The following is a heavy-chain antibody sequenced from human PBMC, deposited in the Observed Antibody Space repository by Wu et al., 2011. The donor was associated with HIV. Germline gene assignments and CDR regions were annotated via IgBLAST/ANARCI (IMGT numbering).Heavy chain of an antibody. D-gene: IGHD1-1*01. CDR2: IHPDGGGR. V-gene: IGHV1-2*02. CDR3: ARDDGKYKPSGHDF. J-gene: IGHJ4*01. CDR1: GYTFTGYY. Sequence: QVQLMQSGAEVKKPGASVKVSCKTSGYTFTGYYMHWVREVPGQGLEWMGWIHPDGGGRNYVQKFQGRVTMTSDTSINTAYMELSRLTSDDTALYYCARDDGKYKPSGHDFWGHGTLVTVSS.